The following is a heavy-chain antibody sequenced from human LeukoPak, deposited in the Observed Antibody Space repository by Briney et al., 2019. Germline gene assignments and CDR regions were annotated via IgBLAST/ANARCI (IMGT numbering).Heavy chain of an antibody. J-gene: IGHJ4*02. CDR1: GFTFSSYS. CDR2: ISSSSSTI. V-gene: IGHV3-48*04. CDR3: GRKRGAYTGNYPFDY. D-gene: IGHD1-26*01. Sequence: GGSLRLSCAASGFTFSSYSMNWVRQAPGKGLEWVSYISSSSSTIYYADSVKGRFTISRDNAKNSLYLQMNSLRAEDTAVYYLGRKRGAYTGNYPFDYWGQGTLVTVSS.